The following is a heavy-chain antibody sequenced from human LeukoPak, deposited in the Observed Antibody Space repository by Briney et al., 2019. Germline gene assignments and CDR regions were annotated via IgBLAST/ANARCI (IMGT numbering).Heavy chain of an antibody. V-gene: IGHV4-39*02. CDR3: AREVASSVHY. CDR1: VDSLSVSSSH. Sequence: SETLSLTCIVSVDSLSVSSSHWGWIRQPRGEGREWIGSVYYSGTTNKRTALKTRATITVDTSKNHFSCKLTAVTAASTAVYYCAREVASSVHYWGQGTLVTVSS. D-gene: IGHD3-10*01. CDR2: VYYSGTT. J-gene: IGHJ4*02.